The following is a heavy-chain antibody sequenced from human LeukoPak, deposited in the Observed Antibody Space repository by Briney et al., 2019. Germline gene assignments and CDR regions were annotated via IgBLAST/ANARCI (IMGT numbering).Heavy chain of an antibody. D-gene: IGHD1-26*01. Sequence: GGSLRLSCAASGFTFSSYEMNWVRQAPGKGLEWVSYISSSSSTIYYADSVKGRFTISRDNAKNSLYLQMNSLRAEDTAVYYCARILGATRAMRGYFDYWGQGTLVTVSS. CDR1: GFTFSSYE. V-gene: IGHV3-48*01. J-gene: IGHJ4*02. CDR3: ARILGATRAMRGYFDY. CDR2: ISSSSSTI.